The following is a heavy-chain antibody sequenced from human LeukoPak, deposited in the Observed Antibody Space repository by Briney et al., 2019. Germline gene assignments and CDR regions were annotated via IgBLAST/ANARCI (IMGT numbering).Heavy chain of an antibody. D-gene: IGHD3-16*02. CDR2: IVVGSGNT. CDR1: GFTFTSSA. CDR3: ATSSIGYVWGSYHNYYMDV. Sequence: ASVKVSCKASGFTFTSSAMQWVRQARGQRLEWIGWIVVGSGNTNYAQKFQERVTITRDMSTSTAYMELSSLRSEDTAVYYCATSSIGYVWGSYHNYYMDVWGKGTTVTVSS. J-gene: IGHJ6*03. V-gene: IGHV1-58*02.